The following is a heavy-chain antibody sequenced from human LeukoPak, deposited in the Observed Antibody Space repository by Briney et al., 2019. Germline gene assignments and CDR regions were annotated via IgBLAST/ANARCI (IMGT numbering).Heavy chain of an antibody. V-gene: IGHV4/OR15-8*01. Sequence: PSETLSLTCVVSGDSISNNNWWSWVRQSPGKGLEWIGEVYHSGDANYNPPLKSRVTMSVDKSKNQFSLKLSSVTAADTAVYYCARIPGAPSAAGTSYSFDYWGQGTLVTVSS. J-gene: IGHJ4*02. CDR3: ARIPGAPSAAGTSYSFDY. CDR1: GDSISNNNW. D-gene: IGHD6-13*01. CDR2: VYHSGDA.